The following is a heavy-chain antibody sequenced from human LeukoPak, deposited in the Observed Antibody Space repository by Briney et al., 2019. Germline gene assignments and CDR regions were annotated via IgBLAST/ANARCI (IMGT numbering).Heavy chain of an antibody. D-gene: IGHD5-12*01. V-gene: IGHV3-66*01. CDR1: GFTVSSNY. CDR3: AVDIVATIRRGAFDI. Sequence: GGSLRLSCAASGFTVSSNYMSWVRQAPGKGLEWVSVIYSGGSTYYADSVKGRFTISRDNSKNTLYLQMNSLRAEDTAVYYCAVDIVATIRRGAFDIWGQGTMVTVSS. J-gene: IGHJ3*02. CDR2: IYSGGST.